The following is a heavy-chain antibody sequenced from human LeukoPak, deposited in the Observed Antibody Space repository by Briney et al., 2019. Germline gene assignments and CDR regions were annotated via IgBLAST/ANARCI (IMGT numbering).Heavy chain of an antibody. CDR2: ITNSGYTM. J-gene: IGHJ4*02. Sequence: PGGSLRLSCAAAGFPFDDYFMGWVRQAPGKGLEWVSYITNSGYTMYYADSVRGRFTISKDNAMNSLYLHMSGLRAEDTAVYYCARSRARIAAAVYYFDYWGQGTPVTVSS. CDR3: ARSRARIAAAVYYFDY. CDR1: GFPFDDYF. D-gene: IGHD6-13*01. V-gene: IGHV3-11*01.